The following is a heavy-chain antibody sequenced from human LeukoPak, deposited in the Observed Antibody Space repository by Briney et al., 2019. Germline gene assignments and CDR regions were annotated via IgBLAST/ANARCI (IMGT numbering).Heavy chain of an antibody. V-gene: IGHV1-3*01. J-gene: IGHJ5*02. D-gene: IGHD6-19*01. CDR1: GYIFTAYA. CDR3: ARDFGSSSGYYWFDP. CDR2: INAGNGIT. Sequence: ASVKVSCKASGYIFTAYAIHRVRQAPGQGLEWMGWINAGNGITKYSQKFQGRVTITRDTSATTVYMELSSLRSEDTALYYCARDFGSSSGYYWFDPWGQGTLVTVSS.